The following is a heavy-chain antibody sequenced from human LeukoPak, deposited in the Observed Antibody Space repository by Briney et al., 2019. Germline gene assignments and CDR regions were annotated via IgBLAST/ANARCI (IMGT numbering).Heavy chain of an antibody. V-gene: IGHV4-4*07. CDR3: ARVVGDYVWGSSLPFGY. J-gene: IGHJ4*02. CDR2: IYTSGST. CDR1: GGSISSYS. Sequence: SETLSLTCTVSGGSISSYSWTWIRQPAGKGLEWIGRIYTSGSTNYNPSLKSRVTMSVDTSKNQFSLKLSSVTAADTAVYYCARVVGDYVWGSSLPFGYWGQGTLVTVSS. D-gene: IGHD3-16*01.